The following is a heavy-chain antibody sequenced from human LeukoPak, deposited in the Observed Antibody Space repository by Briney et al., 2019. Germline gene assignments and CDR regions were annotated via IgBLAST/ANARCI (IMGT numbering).Heavy chain of an antibody. CDR1: GGSISSYY. Sequence: SETLSLTFTGSGGSISSYYWSWVRQPPGKGLEWVGEIYYRWSTNYNPSLTSRVTISVDTSKNQFSLKLSSVTAADTAVYYCARDRMGATSWGQGTLVTVSS. V-gene: IGHV4-59*01. CDR2: IYYRWST. CDR3: ARDRMGATS. D-gene: IGHD1-26*01. J-gene: IGHJ5*02.